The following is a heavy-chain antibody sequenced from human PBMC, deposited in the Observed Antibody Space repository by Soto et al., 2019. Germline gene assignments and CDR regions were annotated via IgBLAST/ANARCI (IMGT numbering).Heavy chain of an antibody. D-gene: IGHD6-19*01. V-gene: IGHV4-4*02. CDR2: IYHSGAT. CDR1: GGSISTNW. Sequence: QVQLQESGPGLMKPSGTLSLTCAVSGGSISTNWWSWVRQPPGKGLEWIGEIYHSGATNYNPSLKTRVTMSVDKSQNHLSLNLNSVTAADTAVYYCAWHIAVSGTRGFDFWGHGTLVTVSS. CDR3: AWHIAVSGTRGFDF. J-gene: IGHJ4*01.